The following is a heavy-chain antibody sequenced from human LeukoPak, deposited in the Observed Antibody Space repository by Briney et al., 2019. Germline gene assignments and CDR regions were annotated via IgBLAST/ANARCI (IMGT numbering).Heavy chain of an antibody. Sequence: SESLSLTCTVSGGSISSSSYYWGWLRQPPGKGLEWIGSIYDSESTYYNPSLKSRVTISVDTSKNQFSLKLSSVTAADSVVYYCAGGHCRGSTCYSKDYWGQGTLVTVSS. D-gene: IGHD2-15*01. CDR1: GGSISSSSYY. J-gene: IGHJ4*02. CDR3: AGGHCRGSTCYSKDY. V-gene: IGHV4-39*01. CDR2: IYDSEST.